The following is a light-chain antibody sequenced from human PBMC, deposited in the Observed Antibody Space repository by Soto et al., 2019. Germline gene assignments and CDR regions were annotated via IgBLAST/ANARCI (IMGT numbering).Light chain of an antibody. Sequence: DIQMTQSPSTLSASVGDRVTITCRASQSISSWLAWYQQKPGKAPKLLIYKASSLQSGVPSRFSGSGSGTEFTLTISSLHPDDFATYYCQQYNGYFSWTFGQGTTVEIK. CDR3: QQYNGYFSWT. V-gene: IGKV1-5*03. J-gene: IGKJ1*01. CDR1: QSISSW. CDR2: KAS.